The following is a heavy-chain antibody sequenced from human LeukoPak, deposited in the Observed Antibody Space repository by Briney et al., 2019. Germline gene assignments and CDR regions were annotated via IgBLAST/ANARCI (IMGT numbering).Heavy chain of an antibody. CDR2: MYYRGST. Sequence: PSGTLSLTCTVSGGSIRDISYYWGWIRQPPGKGLEWIGSMYYRGSTYHNPSLKSRVTISVDTSKNQFSLKLSSVTAADTAVYYCATTTIRLGYWGQGTLVTVSS. CDR1: GGSIRDISYY. J-gene: IGHJ4*02. D-gene: IGHD1-26*01. V-gene: IGHV4-39*07. CDR3: ATTTIRLGY.